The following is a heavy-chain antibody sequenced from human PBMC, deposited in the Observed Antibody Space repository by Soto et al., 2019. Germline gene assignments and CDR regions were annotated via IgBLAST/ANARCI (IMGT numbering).Heavy chain of an antibody. Sequence: PAASRRVSWPASAVNFNSDAMGSGRQAPGTGLEWVSAISGSSGSTYYADSVKGRFTISRDNSKNTLYLQMNSLRAEDTAVYYCAKEVAAVAVSSEDYWGQGT. D-gene: IGHD6-19*01. CDR3: AKEVAAVAVSSEDY. V-gene: IGHV3-23*01. CDR2: ISGSSGST. J-gene: IGHJ4*02. CDR1: AVNFNSDA.